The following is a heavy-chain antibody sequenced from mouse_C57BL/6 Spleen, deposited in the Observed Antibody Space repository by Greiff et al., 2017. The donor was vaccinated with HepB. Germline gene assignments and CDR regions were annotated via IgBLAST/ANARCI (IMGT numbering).Heavy chain of an antibody. CDR2: ISYDGSN. Sequence: EVKLEESGPGLVKPSQSLSLTCSVTGYSITSGYYWNWIRQFPGNKLEWMGYISYDGSNNYNPSLKNRISLTRDTSKNQFFLKLNSVTTEDTATYYCAREDDGYFYWYFDVWGTGTTVTVSS. V-gene: IGHV3-6*01. CDR1: GYSITSGYY. CDR3: AREDDGYFYWYFDV. D-gene: IGHD2-3*01. J-gene: IGHJ1*03.